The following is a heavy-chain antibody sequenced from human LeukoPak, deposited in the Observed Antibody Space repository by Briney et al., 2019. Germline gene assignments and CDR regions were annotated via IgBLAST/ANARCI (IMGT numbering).Heavy chain of an antibody. J-gene: IGHJ4*02. V-gene: IGHV3-53*04. D-gene: IGHD6-19*01. CDR1: GFTVSSNY. CDR3: ARGGTPGYSSGRIDY. CDR2: IYSAGNT. Sequence: GGSLRLSCVASGFTVSSNYMSWVRQAPGKGLEWVSVIYSAGNTYYADSVKGRFTISRHNSKNTLYPQMSSLRVEDTAVYYCARGGTPGYSSGRIDYWGQGTLVTVSS.